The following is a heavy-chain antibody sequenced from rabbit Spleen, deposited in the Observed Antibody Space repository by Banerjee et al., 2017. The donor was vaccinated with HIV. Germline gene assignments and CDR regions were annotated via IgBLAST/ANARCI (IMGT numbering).Heavy chain of an antibody. CDR2: IYVGTSGST. D-gene: IGHD1-1*01. J-gene: IGHJ4*01. V-gene: IGHV1S45*01. Sequence: QEQLVESGGDLVKPGASLTLTCTASGFDFSSDTMCWVRQAPGKGLEWIACIYVGTSGSTYYASWAKGRFTSSKTSSTTVTLQMTSLTAADTATYFCARSSVSDITYFNLWGPGTLVTVS. CDR1: GFDFSSDT. CDR3: ARSSVSDITYFNL.